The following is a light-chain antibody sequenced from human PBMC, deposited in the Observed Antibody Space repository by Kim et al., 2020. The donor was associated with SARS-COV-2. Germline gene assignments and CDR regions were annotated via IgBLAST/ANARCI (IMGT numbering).Light chain of an antibody. CDR1: QSLSGW. V-gene: IGKV1-5*03. J-gene: IGKJ1*01. CDR3: QQYKTYPWT. CDR2: KES. Sequence: DIQMTQSPSTLSASVGDRVTITCRASQSLSGWLAWYQQKPGKAPKLLISKESILESGVQSRFSGRGSGTEFSLTISSLQPDDFATYCCQQYKTYPWTFGQGTKVDI.